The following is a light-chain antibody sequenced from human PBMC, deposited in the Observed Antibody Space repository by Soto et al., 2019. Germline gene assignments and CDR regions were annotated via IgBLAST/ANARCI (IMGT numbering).Light chain of an antibody. CDR2: DND. V-gene: IGLV1-51*01. Sequence: QSALTQPPSVSAAPGQKVTISCSGNNSNIGNNYVSWYQRLPGTAPKLLIYDNDKRPSGIPDRFSGSKSGTSATLGITGLLTGDEADYYCGTWDSRLNALFGGGIKVTVL. CDR1: NSNIGNNY. CDR3: GTWDSRLNAL. J-gene: IGLJ2*01.